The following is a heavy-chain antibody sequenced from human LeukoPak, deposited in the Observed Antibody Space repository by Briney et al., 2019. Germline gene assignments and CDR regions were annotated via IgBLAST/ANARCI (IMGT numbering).Heavy chain of an antibody. D-gene: IGHD6-13*01. CDR1: GFKFDDYA. CDR2: ISWNGGNI. J-gene: IGHJ5*02. CDR3: AKGPAVAGLSWFDP. Sequence: GGSLRLSCVASGFKFDDYAMRWVRQGLGKGLEWVSGISWNGGNIDYADSVKGRFTISRDNGKNSLYLQLNSLRPEDTAFYYCAKGPAVAGLSWFDPWGQGTLVTVSA. V-gene: IGHV3-9*01.